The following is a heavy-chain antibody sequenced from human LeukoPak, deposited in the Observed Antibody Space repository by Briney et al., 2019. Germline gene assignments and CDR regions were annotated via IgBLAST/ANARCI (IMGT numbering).Heavy chain of an antibody. CDR1: GFTFSRHW. CDR3: ARRYFDY. J-gene: IGHJ4*02. CDR2: IKQDGSEK. V-gene: IGHV3-7*01. Sequence: GGSLRLSCAASGFTFSRHWMSWVRQAPGKGLEWVANIKQDGSEKYYVDSVKGRFTISRDNAKNSPYLQMNSLRAEDTAVYYCARRYFDYWGQGTLVTVSS.